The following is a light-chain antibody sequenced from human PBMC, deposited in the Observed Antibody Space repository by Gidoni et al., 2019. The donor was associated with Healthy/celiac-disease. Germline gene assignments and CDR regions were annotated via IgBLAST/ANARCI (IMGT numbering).Light chain of an antibody. CDR3: QQSYSTPWT. V-gene: IGKV1-39*01. J-gene: IGKJ1*01. Sequence: DSQMPQSPSSLSASLGDRVTITCRASQSISSYLNWYQQKPGKAPKLLIYAASSLQSRVPSRFSGSGSGTDFTLTISSLQPEDFATYYCQQSYSTPWTFGQGTKVEIK. CDR2: AAS. CDR1: QSISSY.